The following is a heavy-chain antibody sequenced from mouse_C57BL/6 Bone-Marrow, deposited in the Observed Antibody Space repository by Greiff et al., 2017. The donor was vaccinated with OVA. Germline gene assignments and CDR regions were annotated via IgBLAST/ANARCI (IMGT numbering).Heavy chain of an antibody. CDR1: GFTFTDYY. CDR3: ASHSSGYVGYYAMDY. D-gene: IGHD3-2*02. CDR2: IRNKANGYTT. V-gene: IGHV7-3*01. Sequence: EVKLEESGGGLVQPGGSLSLSCAASGFTFTDYYMSWVRQPPGKALEWLGFIRNKANGYTTEYSASVKGRFTISRDNSQSILYLQMNALRAEDSATYYCASHSSGYVGYYAMDYWGQGTSVTVSS. J-gene: IGHJ4*01.